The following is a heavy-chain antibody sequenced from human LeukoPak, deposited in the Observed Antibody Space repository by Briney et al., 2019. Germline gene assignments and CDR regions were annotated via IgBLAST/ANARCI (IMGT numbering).Heavy chain of an antibody. CDR3: ARARYCSSTSCLFDY. J-gene: IGHJ4*02. D-gene: IGHD2-2*01. Sequence: SVMVSCKASGGTFSSYAISWVRQAPGQGLEWMGGIIPIFGTANYAQKFQGRVTITTDESTSTAYMELSSLRSEDTAVYYCARARYCSSTSCLFDYWGQGTLVTVSS. CDR2: IIPIFGTA. CDR1: GGTFSSYA. V-gene: IGHV1-69*05.